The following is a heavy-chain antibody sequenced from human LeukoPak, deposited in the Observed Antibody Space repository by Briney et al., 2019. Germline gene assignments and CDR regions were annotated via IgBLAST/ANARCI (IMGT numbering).Heavy chain of an antibody. Sequence: SETLSLTCTVSGGSISTYYWSWIRQPPGKGLEWIGYFFYSGNTNYNPSLKSRVTISLDTSKNQFSLNLTSVTAADTAVYYCARDHTGSSRFDPWGQGTLVTVSS. CDR2: FFYSGNT. D-gene: IGHD1-26*01. CDR3: ARDHTGSSRFDP. J-gene: IGHJ5*02. V-gene: IGHV4-59*01. CDR1: GGSISTYY.